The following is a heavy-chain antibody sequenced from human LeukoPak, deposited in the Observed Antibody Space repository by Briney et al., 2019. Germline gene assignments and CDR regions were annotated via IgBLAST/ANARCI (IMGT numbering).Heavy chain of an antibody. CDR2: ISSSSSYI. V-gene: IGHV3-21*01. CDR1: GFTFSSYS. D-gene: IGHD2-2*01. J-gene: IGHJ6*02. CDR3: ARLPVVVPAANYYYYYGMDV. Sequence: GGPLRLSCAASGFTFSSYSMNWVRQAPGKGLEWVSSISSSSSYIYYADSVKGRFTISRDNAKNSLYLQMNSLRAEDTAVYYCARLPVVVPAANYYYYYGMDVWGQGTTVTVSS.